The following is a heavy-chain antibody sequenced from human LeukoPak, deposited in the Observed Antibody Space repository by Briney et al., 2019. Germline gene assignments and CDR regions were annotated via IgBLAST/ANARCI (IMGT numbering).Heavy chain of an antibody. CDR3: VRHGLGSSWFGLDY. D-gene: IGHD6-13*01. CDR2: IYPGDSDP. CDR1: GYTFTTYW. Sequence: GESLKISCKGSGYTFTTYWIGWVRQMPGKGLEWMGIIYPGDSDPRYSPSFQGQVTISADKSISTACLQWSSLKASDSAMYYCVRHGLGSSWFGLDYWGQGTLVTVSS. J-gene: IGHJ4*02. V-gene: IGHV5-51*01.